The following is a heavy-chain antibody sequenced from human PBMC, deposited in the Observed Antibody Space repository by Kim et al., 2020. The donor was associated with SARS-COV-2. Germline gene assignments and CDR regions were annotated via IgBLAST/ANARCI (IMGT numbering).Heavy chain of an antibody. D-gene: IGHD6-19*01. J-gene: IGHJ6*02. CDR1: GFTFSSYS. Sequence: GGSLRLSCAASGFTFSSYSMNWVRQAPGKGLEWVSYISSSSSTIYYADSVKGRFTISRDNAKNSLYLQMNSLRDEDTAVYYCARVLPGYSSGWYSSYYYYGMDVWGQGTTVTVSS. V-gene: IGHV3-48*02. CDR2: ISSSSSTI. CDR3: ARVLPGYSSGWYSSYYYYGMDV.